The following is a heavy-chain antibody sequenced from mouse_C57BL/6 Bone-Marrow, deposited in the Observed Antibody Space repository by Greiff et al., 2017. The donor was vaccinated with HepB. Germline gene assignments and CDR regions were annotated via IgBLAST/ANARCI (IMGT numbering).Heavy chain of an antibody. CDR1: GYTFTSYW. V-gene: IGHV1-69*01. CDR3: ARGIYFDG. J-gene: IGHJ1*03. Sequence: QVQLQQPGAELVMPGASVKLSCKASGYTFTSYWMHWVKQRPGQGLEWIGEIDPSDSYTNYNQKFKGKSTLTVDKSSSTAYMQLSSLTSEDSAVYYCARGIYFDGWGTGTTVTVSS. CDR2: IDPSDSYT.